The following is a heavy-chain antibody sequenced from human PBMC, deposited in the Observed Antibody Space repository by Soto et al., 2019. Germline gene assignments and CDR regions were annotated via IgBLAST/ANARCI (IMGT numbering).Heavy chain of an antibody. CDR3: ARGSPFIVATMYYFDY. D-gene: IGHD5-12*01. Sequence: SETLSLTCTVSGGSISSYYWSWIRQPPGKGLEWIGYIYYSGSTNYNPSLKSRVTISVDTSKNQFSLKLSSVTAADTAVYYCARGSPFIVATMYYFDYWGQGTLVTVSS. J-gene: IGHJ4*02. CDR2: IYYSGST. CDR1: GGSISSYY. V-gene: IGHV4-59*08.